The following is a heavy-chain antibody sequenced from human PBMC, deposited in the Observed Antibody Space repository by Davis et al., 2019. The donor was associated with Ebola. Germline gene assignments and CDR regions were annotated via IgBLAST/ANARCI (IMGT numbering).Heavy chain of an antibody. CDR1: GGSFSGYY. J-gene: IGHJ4*02. CDR2: IHYSGTT. Sequence: MPSETLSLTCAVYGGSFSGYYWSWIRQPPGKGLEWIGYIHYSGTTHYNPAFESRLSILQDKSKNEFSLSLTSVTAADTAVYFCARASLTPHKRYFDAWGQGSQVTVSS. CDR3: ARASLTPHKRYFDA. V-gene: IGHV4-34*01. D-gene: IGHD3-9*01.